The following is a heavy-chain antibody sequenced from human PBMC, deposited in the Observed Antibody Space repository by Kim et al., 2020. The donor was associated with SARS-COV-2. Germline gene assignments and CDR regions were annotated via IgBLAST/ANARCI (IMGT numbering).Heavy chain of an antibody. CDR1: GGTFSSYA. V-gene: IGHV1-69*04. D-gene: IGHD4-17*01. CDR2: IIPIFGIA. Sequence: SVKVSCKASGGTFSSYAISWVRQAPGQGLEWMGRIIPIFGIANYAQKFQGRVTITADKSTSTAYMELSSLRSEDTAVYYCARVDGDGGYFDIWGQGTMVTVSS. J-gene: IGHJ3*02. CDR3: ARVDGDGGYFDI.